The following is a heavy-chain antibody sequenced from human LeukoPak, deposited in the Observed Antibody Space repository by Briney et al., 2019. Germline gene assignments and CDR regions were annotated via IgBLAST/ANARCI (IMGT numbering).Heavy chain of an antibody. D-gene: IGHD6-13*01. CDR3: ARRGPIAAAGVYFDY. CDR2: INSDGSST. Sequence: GGSLRLSCAASGFTISSYWMHWVRQAPGKGLVWVSRINSDGSSTSYADSVKGRFTISRDNAKNTLYLQMNSLRAEDTAVYYCARRGPIAAAGVYFDYWGQGTLVTVSS. CDR1: GFTISSYW. V-gene: IGHV3-74*01. J-gene: IGHJ4*02.